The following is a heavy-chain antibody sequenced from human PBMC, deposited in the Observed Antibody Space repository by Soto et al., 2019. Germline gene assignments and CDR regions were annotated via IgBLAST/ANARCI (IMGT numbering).Heavy chain of an antibody. CDR1: GLTYSDYS. CDR2: ISPSGSPL. J-gene: IGHJ5*01. Sequence: EVKLVQSGGASVKSGGSLRLACAVSGLTYSDYSMNWVRQAPGKGLEWISYISPSGSPLYYADSVKGRFTISRDNAKNALFVQMNSLRGEDTAVYYCATIHGHNWNDFGGQGTVVTVSS. CDR3: ATIHGHNWNDF. V-gene: IGHV3-48*01.